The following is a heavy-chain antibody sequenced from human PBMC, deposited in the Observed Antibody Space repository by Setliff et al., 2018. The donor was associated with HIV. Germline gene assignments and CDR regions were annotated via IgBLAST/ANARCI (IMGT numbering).Heavy chain of an antibody. CDR3: AREALGFYYYYMDV. CDR1: GFTFNNYN. Sequence: GGSLRLSCAASGFTFNNYNLNWVRQAPGKGLEWVSTVTTNSNYVFYSDSVKGRFTISRDNAKNSLYLQMNNLRAEDTAVYYCAREALGFYYYYMDVWGKGTTVTVSS. V-gene: IGHV3-21*06. CDR2: VTTNSNYV. D-gene: IGHD7-27*01. J-gene: IGHJ6*03.